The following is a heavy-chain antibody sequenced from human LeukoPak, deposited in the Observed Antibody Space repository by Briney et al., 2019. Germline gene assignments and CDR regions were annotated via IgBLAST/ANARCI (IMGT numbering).Heavy chain of an antibody. CDR3: VKEGAEYSYSYGDY. V-gene: IGHV3-30*18. CDR2: ISYDGGDK. J-gene: IGHJ4*02. CDR1: GFSFNNYA. Sequence: QTGGSLRLSCAASGFSFNNYAMYWVRQAPGKGLEWVALISYDGGDKYYAESMKGRITISRDNAEDTLYLQMNNLRPDDTAFYFCVKEGAEYSYSYGDYWGQGTLVTVSS. D-gene: IGHD3-16*01.